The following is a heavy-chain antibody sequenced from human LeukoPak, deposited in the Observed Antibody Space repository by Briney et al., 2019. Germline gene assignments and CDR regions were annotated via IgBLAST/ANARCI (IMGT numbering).Heavy chain of an antibody. V-gene: IGHV4-34*01. CDR1: GGSFSGHY. J-gene: IGHJ6*02. CDR3: ARGNSPSQLRYYYYYYGMDV. CDR2: INHSGST. D-gene: IGHD5-18*01. Sequence: SETLSLTCAVYGGSFSGHYWSWIRQPPGKGLEWIGEINHSGSTNYNPSLKSRVTISVDTSKNQFSLKLSSVTAADTAVYYCARGNSPSQLRYYYYYYGMDVWGQGTTVTVSS.